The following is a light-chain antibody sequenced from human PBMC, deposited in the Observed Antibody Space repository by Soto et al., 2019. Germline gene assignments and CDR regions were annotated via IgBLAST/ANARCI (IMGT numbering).Light chain of an antibody. CDR1: TGAVTSSNY. J-gene: IGLJ1*01. CDR3: LLFYSGVHV. CDR2: ATT. V-gene: IGLV7-43*01. Sequence: QAVVTQEPSLTVSPGGTVTLTCASNTGAVTSSNYPNWFQQKPGQVPRALIYATTNRYSSTPARFSGSLLGDKAALTLSGVQPEDEADYYCLLFYSGVHVFGPGTKVTVL.